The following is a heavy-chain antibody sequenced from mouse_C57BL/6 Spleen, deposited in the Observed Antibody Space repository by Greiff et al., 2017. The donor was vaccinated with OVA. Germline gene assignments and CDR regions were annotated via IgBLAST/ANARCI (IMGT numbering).Heavy chain of an antibody. CDR3: AGAYNSNYYCDY. CDR1: GYTFTSYW. Sequence: QVQLQQPGAELVMPGASVKLSCKASGYTFTSYWMHWVKQRPGQGLEWIGELDPSDSSTNYNQKFKGKSTLTVDKSSSTAYMQLSSLTSEYSADYYCAGAYNSNYYCDYWGQGTTLTVAS. V-gene: IGHV1-69*01. CDR2: LDPSDSST. J-gene: IGHJ2*01. D-gene: IGHD2-5*01.